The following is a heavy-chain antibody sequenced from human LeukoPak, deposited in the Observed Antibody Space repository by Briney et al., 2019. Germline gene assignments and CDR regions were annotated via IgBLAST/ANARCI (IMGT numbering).Heavy chain of an antibody. Sequence: GGSLRLSCAASGFTFSSYGMHWVRQAPGKGLEWVAVISYDGSNKYYADSVKGRFTISRDNSKNTLYLQMNSLRAEDTAVYYCAKGADLGYWGQGTLVTVSS. V-gene: IGHV3-30*18. CDR3: AKGADLGY. CDR2: ISYDGSNK. CDR1: GFTFSSYG. J-gene: IGHJ4*02.